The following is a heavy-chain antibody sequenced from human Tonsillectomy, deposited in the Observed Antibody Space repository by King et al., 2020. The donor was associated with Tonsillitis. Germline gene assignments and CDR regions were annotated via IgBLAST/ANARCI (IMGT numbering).Heavy chain of an antibody. CDR2: ITYDGSKE. V-gene: IGHV3-30*18. Sequence: VQLVESGGGVVQPGRSLRLSCTASGFYFSSFGMHWVRQAPGKGLEWLATITYDGSKEYYVDSVKGRFTISRDNSKNTLDLQMSSLRREDTGVYYCAKAEDGRGWGPDDWGQGTLVTVSS. CDR3: AKAEDGRGWGPDD. D-gene: IGHD6-19*01. CDR1: GFYFSSFG. J-gene: IGHJ4*02.